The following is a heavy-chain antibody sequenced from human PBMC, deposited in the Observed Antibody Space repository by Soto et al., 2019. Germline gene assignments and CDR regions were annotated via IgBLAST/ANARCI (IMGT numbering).Heavy chain of an antibody. V-gene: IGHV1-3*01. Sequence: QVQLVQSGAEVKKPGASVKVSCKASGYTFTSYAMHWVRHAPGQRLEWMGWINAGNGNTKYSQKFQGRVTITRDTSASTAYMELSSLRSEDTAVYYCARAGYSYGFSWFDPWGQGTLVTVSS. J-gene: IGHJ5*02. CDR2: INAGNGNT. CDR3: ARAGYSYGFSWFDP. D-gene: IGHD5-18*01. CDR1: GYTFTSYA.